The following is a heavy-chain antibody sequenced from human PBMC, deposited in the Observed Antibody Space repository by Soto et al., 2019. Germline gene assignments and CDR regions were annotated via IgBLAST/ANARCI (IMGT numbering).Heavy chain of an antibody. Sequence: GGSLRLSCAASGFIFKMYWMHWVRQSPGKGLVWISRIYNDGTYSDYADSVRGRFTISRDNVNDTLYLQMNNLRAEDSGLYYCTRGPRPSSTGTGAYWGQRTKVTVPS. CDR3: TRGPRPSSTGTGAY. CDR1: GFIFKMYW. CDR2: IYNDGTYS. D-gene: IGHD3-10*01. V-gene: IGHV3-74*01. J-gene: IGHJ4*02.